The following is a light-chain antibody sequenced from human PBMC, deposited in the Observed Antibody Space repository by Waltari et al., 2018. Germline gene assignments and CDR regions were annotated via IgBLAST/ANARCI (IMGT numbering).Light chain of an antibody. J-gene: IGLJ2*01. CDR1: SGSIASNY. V-gene: IGLV6-57*01. CDR3: QSYDRSNQV. Sequence: NFMLTQPHSVSESPGKTVTITCTRSSGSIASNYVQWYQQRPGSSPTTVNYKDNQRPSGAPDRFSGSIDSSSNSASLTISGLKTDDEADYYCQSYDRSNQVFGGVTKLTVL. CDR2: KDN.